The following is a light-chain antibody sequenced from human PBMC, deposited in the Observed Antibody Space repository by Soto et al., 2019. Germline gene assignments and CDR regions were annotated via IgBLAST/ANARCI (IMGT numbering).Light chain of an antibody. CDR2: GAS. V-gene: IGKV3-20*01. J-gene: IGKJ5*01. Sequence: EIVLTQSPGTLSLSPGERATLSCRASQSVSSSYLAWYQQKPGQAPRLLIYGASRRATGIPDRFSGSGSGTDFTLTISRLETEDFAVYYCQQYGSSPQTFGQVTRLEIK. CDR1: QSVSSSY. CDR3: QQYGSSPQT.